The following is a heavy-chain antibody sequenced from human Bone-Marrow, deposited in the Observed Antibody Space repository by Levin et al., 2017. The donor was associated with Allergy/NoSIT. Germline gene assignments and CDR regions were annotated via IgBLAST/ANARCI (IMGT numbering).Heavy chain of an antibody. Sequence: LSLTCAASGFTFSSYIMYWVRQAPGKGLEWVSSISSSISYIYYADSVKGRFTTSRDNAKNSLYLQMNSMRAEDTAVYYCARDAYDSSGYYGVEFDYWGQGTLVTVSS. J-gene: IGHJ4*02. CDR2: ISSSISYI. CDR1: GFTFSSYI. D-gene: IGHD3-22*01. V-gene: IGHV3-21*01. CDR3: ARDAYDSSGYYGVEFDY.